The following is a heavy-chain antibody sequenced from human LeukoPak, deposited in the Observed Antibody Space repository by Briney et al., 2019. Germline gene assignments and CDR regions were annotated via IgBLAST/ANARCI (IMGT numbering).Heavy chain of an antibody. CDR2: ISYDGSNK. D-gene: IGHD3-10*01. Sequence: GRSLRLSCAASGFTFSSYGMHWVRQAPGKGLDWVAVISYDGSNKYYADSVKGRFTISRDNSKNTLYLQMNSLRAEDTAVYYCAIGSEFGELLPPFDYWGQGTLVTVSS. V-gene: IGHV3-30*03. CDR1: GFTFSSYG. CDR3: AIGSEFGELLPPFDY. J-gene: IGHJ4*02.